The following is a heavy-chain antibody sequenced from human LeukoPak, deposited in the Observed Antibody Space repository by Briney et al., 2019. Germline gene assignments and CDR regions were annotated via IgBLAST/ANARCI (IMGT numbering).Heavy chain of an antibody. J-gene: IGHJ4*02. CDR1: GGSISSYY. V-gene: IGHV3-9*03. CDR3: AKDFGPTVTPGFIDY. Sequence: LSLTCTVSGGSISSYYWSWVRQAPGKGLEWVSGISWNSGSIGYADSVKGRFTISRDNAKNPLYLQMNSLRAEDMALYYCAKDFGPTVTPGFIDYWGQGTLVTVSS. D-gene: IGHD4-11*01. CDR2: ISWNSGSI.